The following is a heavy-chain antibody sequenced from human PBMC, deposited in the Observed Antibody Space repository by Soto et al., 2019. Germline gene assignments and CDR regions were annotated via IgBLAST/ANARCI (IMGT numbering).Heavy chain of an antibody. J-gene: IGHJ4*02. CDR2: ISYDGGNE. CDR3: AKDRYSGNYPTDFDY. D-gene: IGHD1-26*01. Sequence: PGGSLRLSCAGSGFTFSSYGIHWVRQAPGKGLEWVALISYDGGNEKYTESVKDRFTISRDDSHNVAYLQMSSLRTEDTAMYYCAKDRYSGNYPTDFDYWGQGSLVTVSS. CDR1: GFTFSSYG. V-gene: IGHV3-30*18.